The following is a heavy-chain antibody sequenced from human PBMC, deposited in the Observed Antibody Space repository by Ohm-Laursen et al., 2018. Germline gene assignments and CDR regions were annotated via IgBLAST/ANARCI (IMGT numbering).Heavy chain of an antibody. V-gene: IGHV4-59*11. J-gene: IGHJ4*02. Sequence: SETLTLTCTVSGASINSHHWRFIRQPPGKGLEWIAFVYYSGSTYYNPTLKSRVTMSIDTSKNQFSLKLSYVTAADPAVYYCTRGDGYYFDYWGQGSLVTVSS. CDR1: GASINSHH. CDR2: VYYSGST. D-gene: IGHD3-16*01. CDR3: TRGDGYYFDY.